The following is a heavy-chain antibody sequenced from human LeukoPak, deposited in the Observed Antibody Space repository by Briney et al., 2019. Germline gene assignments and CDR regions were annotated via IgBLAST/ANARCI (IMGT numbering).Heavy chain of an antibody. CDR1: GFTFDDYA. CDR2: ISWNSGSI. J-gene: IGHJ6*04. V-gene: IGHV3-9*01. CDR3: AELGITMIGGV. D-gene: IGHD3-10*02. Sequence: GRSLRLSCAASGFTFDDYAMHWVRQVPGKGLEWVSGISWNSGSIAYADSVKGRFTISRDNAKNSLYLQMNSLRAEDTAVYYCAELGITMIGGVWGKGTTVTISS.